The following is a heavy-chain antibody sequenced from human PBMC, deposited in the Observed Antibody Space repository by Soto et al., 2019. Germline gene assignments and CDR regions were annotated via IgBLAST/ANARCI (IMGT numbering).Heavy chain of an antibody. Sequence: ASVKVSCKASGYTFSSYGITWVRQAPGQGPEWMGWISTYNGNTNYAQKFQGRVTLTTDTFTSTTNMELTSLTSDDTAVYYCARDRDSSGSLSGYWGQGTQVTVSS. CDR1: GYTFSSYG. CDR3: ARDRDSSGSLSGY. CDR2: ISTYNGNT. J-gene: IGHJ4*02. V-gene: IGHV1-18*01. D-gene: IGHD3-22*01.